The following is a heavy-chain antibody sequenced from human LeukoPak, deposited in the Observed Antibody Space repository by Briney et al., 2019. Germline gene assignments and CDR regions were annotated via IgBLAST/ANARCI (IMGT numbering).Heavy chain of an antibody. CDR2: IYYSGST. CDR1: GGSISSSSYY. J-gene: IGHJ4*02. CDR3: ARHAITFGIDY. V-gene: IGHV4-39*01. D-gene: IGHD3-16*01. Sequence: SETLSLTCTVSGGSISSSSYYWGWIRQPPGKGLEWIGSIYYSGSTYYNPSLKSRVTISVDTSKNQFSLKLSSVTAADTAVYCCARHAITFGIDYWGQGTLVTVSS.